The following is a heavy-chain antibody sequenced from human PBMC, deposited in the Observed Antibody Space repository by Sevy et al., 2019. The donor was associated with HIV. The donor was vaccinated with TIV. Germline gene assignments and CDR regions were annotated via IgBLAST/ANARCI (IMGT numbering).Heavy chain of an antibody. V-gene: IGHV3-53*01. CDR2: IYTGDNA. J-gene: IGHJ3*02. CDR3: ARLSVYYYDSDGYYTTGNAFDI. Sequence: GGSLRLSCAATGFTVNSNYMSWVRQAPGKGLEWVSIIYTGDNAYYTDPVKGRFTIARANSKNTLYLQMNGLRAEDTAVYYCARLSVYYYDSDGYYTTGNAFDIWGQGTMVTVSS. D-gene: IGHD3-22*01. CDR1: GFTVNSNY.